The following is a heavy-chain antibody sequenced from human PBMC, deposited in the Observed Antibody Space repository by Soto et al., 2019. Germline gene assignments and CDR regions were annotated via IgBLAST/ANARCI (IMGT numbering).Heavy chain of an antibody. J-gene: IGHJ6*02. CDR1: GGTFSSFD. CDR3: ARGNLWFGELLATYYYYYGMDV. CDR2: IIPILGEV. D-gene: IGHD3-10*01. V-gene: IGHV1-69*01. Sequence: QVQLVQSGAEVKKPGSSVKVSCKASGGTFSSFDMSWVRQAPGHGLEWIGGIIPILGEVNYAQKFQGRGTITADESTSTAYMELNSLRYEDTGVYYCARGNLWFGELLATYYYYYGMDVWGQGTTVSVSS.